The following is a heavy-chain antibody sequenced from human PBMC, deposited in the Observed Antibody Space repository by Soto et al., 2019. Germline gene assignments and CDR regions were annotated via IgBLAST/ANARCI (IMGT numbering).Heavy chain of an antibody. D-gene: IGHD2-15*01. J-gene: IGHJ5*02. CDR2: ISAYDGNT. Sequence: ALGKVCCKASGYTFSSYGISGVRQAPGQGLEWMGWISAYDGNTNYAQKLQGRVTMTTDTSTSTAYMELRSLRSDDTAVYYCARDVEGGWFDTWGQGTLATVSS. CDR1: GYTFSSYG. V-gene: IGHV1-18*01. CDR3: ARDVEGGWFDT.